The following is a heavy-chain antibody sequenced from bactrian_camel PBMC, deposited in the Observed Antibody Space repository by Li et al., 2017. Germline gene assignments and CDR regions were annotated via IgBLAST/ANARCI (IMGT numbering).Heavy chain of an antibody. D-gene: IGHD7*01. J-gene: IGHJ4*01. CDR3: AAEGPVNRCTYGGALAPGEKSY. CDR2: LHTGVTDDPI. V-gene: IGHV3S31*01. Sequence: EVQLEESGGGSVQAGGSLRLSCAASTFTYWSYCIGWFRQSPGSEREGVAALHTGVTDDPIQYADSVKGRFTISQDSAKRILYLQMDNLKPEDTAMYYCAAEGPVNRCTYGGALAPGEKSYWSQGTQVTVS. CDR1: TFTYWSYC.